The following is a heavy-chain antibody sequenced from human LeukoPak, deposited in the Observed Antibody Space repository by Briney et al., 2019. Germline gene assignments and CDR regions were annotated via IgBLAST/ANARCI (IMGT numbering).Heavy chain of an antibody. V-gene: IGHV4-59*01. J-gene: IGHJ5*02. D-gene: IGHD3-10*01. CDR1: GDSISSYY. CDR3: ATLGVRFGERWFDP. Sequence: PAETLSLTCTVSGDSISSYYWSWIRQPPGKGLEWIGYIDYSGSTNYNPSLKSRVTISVDTSKNHFSLKLSSVTASDTAVYYCATLGVRFGERWFDPWGQGTLVTVSS. CDR2: IDYSGST.